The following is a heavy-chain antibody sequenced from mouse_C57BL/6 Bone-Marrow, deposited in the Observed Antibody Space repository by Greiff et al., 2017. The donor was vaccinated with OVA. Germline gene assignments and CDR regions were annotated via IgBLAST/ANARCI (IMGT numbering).Heavy chain of an antibody. D-gene: IGHD1-1*01. CDR3: ASYGSSFRYFDV. V-gene: IGHV1-64*01. CDR2: IHPNSGST. Sequence: QVQLQQPGAELVKPGASVKLSCKASGYTFTSYWMHWVKQRPGQGLEWIGMIHPNSGSTNYNEKFKSKATLTVDKSSSTAYMQLSSLTSEDSAVYYCASYGSSFRYFDVWGTGTTGTVSS. J-gene: IGHJ1*03. CDR1: GYTFTSYW.